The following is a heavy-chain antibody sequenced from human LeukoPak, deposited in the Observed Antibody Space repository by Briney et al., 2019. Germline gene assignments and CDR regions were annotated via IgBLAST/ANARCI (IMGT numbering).Heavy chain of an antibody. J-gene: IGHJ6*03. CDR3: ARPELDIVVVPAATPDYYYYYMDV. D-gene: IGHD2-2*01. V-gene: IGHV1-69*13. CDR1: GGTFSSYA. CDR2: IIPIFGTA. Sequence: SVKVSCKASGGTFSSYAISWVGQAPGQGLEWMGGIIPIFGTANYAQKFQGRATITADESTSTAYMELSSLRSEDTAVYYCARPELDIVVVPAATPDYYYYYMDVWGKGTTVTVSS.